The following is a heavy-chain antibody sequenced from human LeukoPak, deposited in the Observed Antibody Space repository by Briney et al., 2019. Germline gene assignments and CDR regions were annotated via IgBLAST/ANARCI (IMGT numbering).Heavy chain of an antibody. V-gene: IGHV1-46*01. J-gene: IGHJ4*02. D-gene: IGHD6-19*01. CDR2: INPSGGST. CDR3: ARVVSSDSSGWYRDDY. CDR1: GYTFTSYY. Sequence: EASVKVSCKASGYTFTSYYMHWVRQAPGQGLEWMGIINPSGGSTSYAQKFQGRVTMTRDTSTSTVYMELSSLRSEDTAVYYCARVVSSDSSGWYRDDYWGQGTLVTVSS.